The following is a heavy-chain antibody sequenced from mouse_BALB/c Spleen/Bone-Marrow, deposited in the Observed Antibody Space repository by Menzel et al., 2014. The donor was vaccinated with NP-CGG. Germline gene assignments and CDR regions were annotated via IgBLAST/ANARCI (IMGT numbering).Heavy chain of an antibody. CDR1: GYTFTDYN. D-gene: IGHD1-1*01. CDR2: IYPYNGGI. V-gene: IGHV1S29*02. Sequence: VQLMESGPELVKPGASVKISCKASGYTFTDYNMHWVKQSPGKSLEWIGCIYPYNGGIGYNQKFKSKATLTVDNSSSTAYMEPGGLTSERSENYYYARHGSDYWGQGTSVTVSS. CDR3: ARHGSDY. J-gene: IGHJ4*01.